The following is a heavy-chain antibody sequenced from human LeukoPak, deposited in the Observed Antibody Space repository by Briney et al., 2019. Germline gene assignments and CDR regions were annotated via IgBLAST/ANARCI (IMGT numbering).Heavy chain of an antibody. CDR1: GFTFGGSA. CDR2: IRSKANSYAT. Sequence: GGSLRLSCAASGFTFGGSAMHWVRQASGKGLEWVGRIRSKANSYATAYAASVKGRFTISRDDSKNTAYLQMNSLRAEDTAIYYCAKASAVRGYYYYGMDVWGQGTTVTVSS. CDR3: AKASAVRGYYYYGMDV. J-gene: IGHJ6*02. V-gene: IGHV3-73*01. D-gene: IGHD3-10*02.